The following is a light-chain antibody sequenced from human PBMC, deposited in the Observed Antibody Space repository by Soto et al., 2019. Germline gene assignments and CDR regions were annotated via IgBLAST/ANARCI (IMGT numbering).Light chain of an antibody. V-gene: IGLV2-14*01. CDR1: SSDVGGYNY. CDR2: EVS. Sequence: QAVVTQPASVSGSPGQSITISCTGTSSDVGGYNYVSWYQQHPGKAPKLMIYEVSNRPSGVSNRFSGSKSGNTASLTTSGLQAEDEADYYCSSYTSSSFWVFGGGTKLTVL. J-gene: IGLJ3*02. CDR3: SSYTSSSFWV.